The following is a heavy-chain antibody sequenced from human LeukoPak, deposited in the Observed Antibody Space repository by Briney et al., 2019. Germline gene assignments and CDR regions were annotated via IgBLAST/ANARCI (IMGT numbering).Heavy chain of an antibody. CDR1: GYTFTGYY. D-gene: IGHD6-19*01. CDR2: INPNSGGT. CDR3: ARGLSSGWSDYFDY. V-gene: IGHV1-2*02. J-gene: IGHJ4*02. Sequence: ASVKVSCKASGYTFTGYYMHWVRQAPGQGLEWMGWINPNSGGTNYAQKFQGRVTMTTDTSTSTAYMELRSLRSDDTAVYYCARGLSSGWSDYFDYWGQGTLVTVSS.